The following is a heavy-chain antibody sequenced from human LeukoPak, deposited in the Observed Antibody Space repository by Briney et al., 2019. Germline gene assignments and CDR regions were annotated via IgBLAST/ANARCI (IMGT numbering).Heavy chain of an antibody. Sequence: SETLSLTCAVSGYSISSGYYWGWVRQAPGKGLEWIGSIYHTGSTDYNPSLKSRLTISVEMSKNQFSLNLRSVTAADTAVYYCARDKDDYVWGTYRWWGQGMLVTASS. V-gene: IGHV4-38-2*01. CDR3: ARDKDDYVWGTYRW. J-gene: IGHJ4*02. CDR2: IYHTGST. D-gene: IGHD3-16*02. CDR1: GYSISSGYY.